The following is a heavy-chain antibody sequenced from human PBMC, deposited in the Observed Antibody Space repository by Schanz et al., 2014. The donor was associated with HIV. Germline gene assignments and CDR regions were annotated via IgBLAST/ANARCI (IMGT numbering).Heavy chain of an antibody. CDR2: ISGSGVST. D-gene: IGHD3-22*01. V-gene: IGHV3-23*01. Sequence: EVQMLESGGGSVQPGGSLRLSCAASGFTFSNFAMSWVRQAPGKGLEWVSSISGSGVSTFYAGSVKGRFAISRDKSKNTLYLQMNRLRVDDTAVYYCAKPEYDSSGNSQSHFDSWGQGTLVTVSS. CDR1: GFTFSNFA. J-gene: IGHJ4*02. CDR3: AKPEYDSSGNSQSHFDS.